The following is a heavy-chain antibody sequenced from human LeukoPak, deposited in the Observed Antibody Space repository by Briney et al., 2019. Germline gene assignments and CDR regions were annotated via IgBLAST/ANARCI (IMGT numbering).Heavy chain of an antibody. J-gene: IGHJ4*02. CDR2: INTDGSIT. V-gene: IGHV3-74*01. D-gene: IGHD1-26*01. CDR3: ARDSGGATSY. Sequence: PGGSLRLSCAASGFTFSDYWIHWVRQAPGKGLVWVSRINTDGSITNYADSVKGRFSISRDNAKNTLYLQMSSLRAEDTAVYYCARDSGGATSYWGQGTLVTVSS. CDR1: GFTFSDYW.